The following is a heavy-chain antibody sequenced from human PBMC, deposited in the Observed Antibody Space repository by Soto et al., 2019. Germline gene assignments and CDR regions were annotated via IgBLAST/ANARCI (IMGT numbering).Heavy chain of an antibody. CDR3: ARGNYYDSSGYYSFVNY. D-gene: IGHD3-22*01. CDR2: MNPNSGNT. Sequence: QVQLVQSGAEVKKPGASVKVSCKASGYTFTSYDINWVRQATGQGLEWMGWMNPNSGNTGYAQKFQGRVTMTRNTSXSXXYMELSSLRSEDTAVYYCARGNYYDSSGYYSFVNYWGQGTLVTVSS. CDR1: GYTFTSYD. J-gene: IGHJ4*02. V-gene: IGHV1-8*01.